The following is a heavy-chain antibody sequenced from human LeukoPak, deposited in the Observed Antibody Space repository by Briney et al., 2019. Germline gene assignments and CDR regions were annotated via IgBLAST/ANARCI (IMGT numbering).Heavy chain of an antibody. Sequence: PGGSLRLSCAASGFTFSSYGMSWVRQAPGKGLEWVSAISGSGGSTYYADSVRGRFTISRDNSKNTLYLQMNSLRTDDTAVYYCAKDGYGRGSYWGYFDDWGQGTLVTVSS. CDR3: AKDGYGRGSYWGYFDD. CDR1: GFTFSSYG. D-gene: IGHD6-19*01. V-gene: IGHV3-23*01. CDR2: ISGSGGST. J-gene: IGHJ4*02.